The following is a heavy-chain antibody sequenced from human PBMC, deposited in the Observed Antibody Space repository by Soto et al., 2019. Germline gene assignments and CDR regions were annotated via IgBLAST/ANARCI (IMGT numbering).Heavy chain of an antibody. CDR2: IYHTGST. CDR1: GDSISGAYW. CDR3: ARRDMVVPILDA. J-gene: IGHJ5*02. Sequence: QVNLQESSPGLVKPSETLSLTCAVSGDSISGAYWWVWVRQPPGRGLEWIGQIYHTGSTSYNPSLKSRVTMSVDRSKSQFSLKLTSVTAADTALYYCARRDMVVPILDAWGQGTLVTVSS. V-gene: IGHV4-4*02. D-gene: IGHD3-9*01.